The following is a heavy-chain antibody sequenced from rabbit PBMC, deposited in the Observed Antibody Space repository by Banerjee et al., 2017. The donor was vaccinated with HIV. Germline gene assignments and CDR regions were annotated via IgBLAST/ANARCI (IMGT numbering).Heavy chain of an antibody. Sequence: HLKETGGGLVQPGGSLTLSCKASGFDFSTYYMNWVRQAPGKGLEWIGIIYVGGGNTDYASWVNGRFTISSDNAQNTVDLQMNRLTAAVTATYFCARWDSYDDYTDSYYFNLWGQGTLVTVS. CDR3: ARWDSYDDYTDSYYFNL. CDR2: IYVGGGNT. CDR1: GFDFSTYY. J-gene: IGHJ4*01. V-gene: IGHV1S7*01. D-gene: IGHD2-1*01.